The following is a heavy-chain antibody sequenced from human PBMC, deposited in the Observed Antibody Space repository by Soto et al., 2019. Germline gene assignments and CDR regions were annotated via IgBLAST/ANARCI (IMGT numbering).Heavy chain of an antibody. CDR1: GGSIGSGGYY. D-gene: IGHD3-16*01. J-gene: IGHJ6*02. Sequence: PSETLSLTCTVSGGSIGSGGYYWSWVRQRPGKGLEWIGYIYYSGSTYYNPSLKSRLTISIDTSKSQFSLNLSSVTAADTAVYYCARDLYPDYYAMDVWGHGTSVTVSS. V-gene: IGHV4-31*02. CDR2: IYYSGST. CDR3: ARDLYPDYYAMDV.